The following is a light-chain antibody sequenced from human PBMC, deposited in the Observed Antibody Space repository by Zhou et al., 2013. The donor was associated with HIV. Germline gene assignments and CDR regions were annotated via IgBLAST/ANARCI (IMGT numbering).Light chain of an antibody. J-gene: IGKJ5*01. Sequence: EIVLTQSPGTLSLSPGERATLSCRASETVSVDSLAWYQQQPGRPPRLLIHNVSHRATGIPDRFSGSGSGTDFTLTISSLEPEDFAVYYCQQRSNWKITFGQGTRLEIK. CDR1: ETVSVDS. CDR3: QQRSNWKIT. CDR2: NVS. V-gene: IGKV3D-20*02.